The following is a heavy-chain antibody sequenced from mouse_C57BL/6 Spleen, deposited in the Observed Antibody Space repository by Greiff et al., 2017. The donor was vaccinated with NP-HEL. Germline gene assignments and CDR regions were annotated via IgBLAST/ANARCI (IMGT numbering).Heavy chain of an antibody. J-gene: IGHJ3*01. CDR2: ISSGSSTI. V-gene: IGHV5-17*01. CDR1: GFTFSDYG. D-gene: IGHD2-3*01. Sequence: EVKLVESGGGLVKPGGSLKLSCAASGFTFSDYGMHWVRQAPEKGLEWVAYISSGSSTIYYADTVKGRFTISRDNAKNTLFLQMTILRSEDTAMYYCARRDGYYEDWFAYWGQGTLVTVSA. CDR3: ARRDGYYEDWFAY.